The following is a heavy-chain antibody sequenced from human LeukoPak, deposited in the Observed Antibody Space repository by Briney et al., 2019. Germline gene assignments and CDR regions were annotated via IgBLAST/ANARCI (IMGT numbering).Heavy chain of an antibody. V-gene: IGHV4-34*01. J-gene: IGHJ5*02. D-gene: IGHD3-10*01. CDR3: ASQKVLLWFGELLFDP. CDR1: GGSFSGYY. Sequence: SETLSLTCAVYGGSFSGYYWSWIRQPPGKGLEWIGEINHSGSTNYNPSLKSRVTISVDTSKNQFSLKLSSVTAADTAVYYCASQKVLLWFGELLFDPWGQGTLVTVSS. CDR2: INHSGST.